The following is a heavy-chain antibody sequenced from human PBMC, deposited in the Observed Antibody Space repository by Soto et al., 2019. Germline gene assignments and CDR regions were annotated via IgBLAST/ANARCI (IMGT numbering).Heavy chain of an antibody. CDR2: IIPIFGTA. CDR1: GGTFSSYA. D-gene: IGHD2-2*02. V-gene: IGHV1-69*12. Sequence: QVQLVQSGAEVKKPGSSVKVSCKASGGTFSSYAISWVRQTPGQGLEWMGGIIPIFGTANYAQKFQGRVTITADESTSTAYMELSSLRSEDTAVYYCARPIVLVPAAIGWFDPWGQGTLVTVSS. CDR3: ARPIVLVPAAIGWFDP. J-gene: IGHJ5*02.